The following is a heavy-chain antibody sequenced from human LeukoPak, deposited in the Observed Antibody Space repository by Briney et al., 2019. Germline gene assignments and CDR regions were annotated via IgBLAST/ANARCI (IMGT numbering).Heavy chain of an antibody. CDR1: GGSISSYY. V-gene: IGHV4-59*01. CDR2: IYYSGST. J-gene: IGHJ5*02. D-gene: IGHD6-13*01. CDR3: AGWYSSSWYGYNWFDP. Sequence: PSETLSLTCTVSGGSISSYYWSWIRQPPGKGLEWIGYIYYSGSTNYNPSLKSRVTISVDTSKNQFSLKLSSVTAADTAVYYCAGWYSSSWYGYNWFDPWGQGTLVTVSS.